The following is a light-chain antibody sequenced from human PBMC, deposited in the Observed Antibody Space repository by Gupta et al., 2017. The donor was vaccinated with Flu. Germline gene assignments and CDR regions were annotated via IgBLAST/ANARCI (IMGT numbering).Light chain of an antibody. CDR2: NNN. CDR1: SSDIGSNA. CDR3: AAWDDNLNGVV. V-gene: IGLV1-44*01. J-gene: IGLJ2*01. Sequence: QSVLTQPPSASGTPGQRVSIFCSGSSSDIGSNAVTWHQQFPGTAPKLLIYNNNQRPSGVPDRFSGSKSGTSASLAISGLQSEDEADYYCAAWDDNLNGVVFGGGTKLTVL.